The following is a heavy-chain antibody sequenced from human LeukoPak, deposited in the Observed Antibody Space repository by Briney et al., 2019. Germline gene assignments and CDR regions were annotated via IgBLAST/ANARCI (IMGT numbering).Heavy chain of an antibody. CDR3: ASGSYYNFDY. CDR2: IYTSGST. V-gene: IGHV4-61*02. J-gene: IGHJ4*02. CDR1: GGSISSGSYY. Sequence: SQTLSLTXTVSGGSISSGSYYWSWIRQPAGKGLEWIGRIYTSGSTNYNPSLKSRVTISVDTSKNQFSLKLSSVTAADTAVYYCASGSYYNFDYWGQGTLVTVSS. D-gene: IGHD1-26*01.